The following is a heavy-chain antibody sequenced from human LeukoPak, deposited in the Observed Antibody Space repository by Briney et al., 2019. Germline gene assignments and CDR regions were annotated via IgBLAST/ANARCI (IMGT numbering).Heavy chain of an antibody. CDR1: GFTFSSYS. D-gene: IGHD3-10*01. CDR2: ITSSSSPT. Sequence: GSLRLSCAASGFTFSSYSMNWVRQAPGKGLEWVSYITSSSSPTHYADSVKGRFTISRDNAKNSLYLQMNSLRAEDTAVYYCAREGGSGSYFDYWGQGTLVTVSS. V-gene: IGHV3-48*01. CDR3: AREGGSGSYFDY. J-gene: IGHJ4*02.